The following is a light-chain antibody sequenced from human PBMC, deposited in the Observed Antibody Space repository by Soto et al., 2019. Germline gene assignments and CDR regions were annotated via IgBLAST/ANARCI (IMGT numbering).Light chain of an antibody. Sequence: EIVLTQSPATLSLSPGERATLSCRASQSISSYLAWYQQKPGQPPRLLILDASNRATDIPARFSGSGSGTDFSLTISSLEPEDFAVYYCHQRSNWPETFGGGTKVDIK. CDR1: QSISSY. CDR2: DAS. V-gene: IGKV3-11*01. CDR3: HQRSNWPET. J-gene: IGKJ4*01.